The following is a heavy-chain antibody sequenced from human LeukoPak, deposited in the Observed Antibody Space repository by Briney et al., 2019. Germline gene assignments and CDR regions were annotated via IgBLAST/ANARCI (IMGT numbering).Heavy chain of an antibody. D-gene: IGHD1-26*01. V-gene: IGHV3-48*03. CDR3: ARDRIVGATGAFDI. CDR1: GFTLSGCV. Sequence: PGGSLRLSCAISGFTLSGCVLTWVRQAPGKGLEWISYISRSGNTIYYADSVKGRFTTSRDNAKNSLYLQMNSLRAEDTAVYYCARDRIVGATGAFDIWGQGTMVTVSS. CDR2: ISRSGNTI. J-gene: IGHJ3*02.